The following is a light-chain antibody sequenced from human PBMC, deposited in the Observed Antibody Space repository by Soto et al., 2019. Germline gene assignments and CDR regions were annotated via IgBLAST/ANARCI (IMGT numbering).Light chain of an antibody. CDR2: GTS. Sequence: EVVLKQSPATLSLTPGERATLSCRASQSVTTNLAWYQQKPGQAPRLLIYGTSNRAAGVPARYSGSRSGTDFTLTISSLQSEDFAVYYCQQYNKWPSTFGQGTKVDIK. V-gene: IGKV3-15*01. CDR3: QQYNKWPST. J-gene: IGKJ1*01. CDR1: QSVTTN.